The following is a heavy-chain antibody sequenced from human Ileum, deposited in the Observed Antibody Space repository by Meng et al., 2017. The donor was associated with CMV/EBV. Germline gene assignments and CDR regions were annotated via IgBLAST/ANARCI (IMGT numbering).Heavy chain of an antibody. J-gene: IGHJ4*02. CDR2: TFYRSKWYY. CDR3: TSGWGLNY. V-gene: IGHV6-1*01. D-gene: IGHD3-10*01. Sequence: QVQLHQSGPGLVKPSQTLSLTCVISGDSISGSNTAWNWLRQSPSTGLEWLGRTFYRSKWYYDYAVSVNSRIAIIPDTSKNQLSLQLNSVTPEDTAVYYCTSGWGLNYWGQGTLVTVSS. CDR1: GDSISGSNTA.